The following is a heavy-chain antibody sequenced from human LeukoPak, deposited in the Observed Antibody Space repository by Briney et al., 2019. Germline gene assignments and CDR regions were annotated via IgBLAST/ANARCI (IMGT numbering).Heavy chain of an antibody. CDR2: IYTSAST. D-gene: IGHD4-17*01. J-gene: IGHJ3*02. CDR3: ARDGDYGDAFDI. CDR1: GGSFSGYY. V-gene: IGHV4-4*07. Sequence: SETLSLTCAVYGGSFSGYYWSWVRQPAGKGLERIGRIYTSASTTYNPSLKRRVTMSVDTSKNQFSLKLSSVTAADTAVYYCARDGDYGDAFDIWGQATMVTVSS.